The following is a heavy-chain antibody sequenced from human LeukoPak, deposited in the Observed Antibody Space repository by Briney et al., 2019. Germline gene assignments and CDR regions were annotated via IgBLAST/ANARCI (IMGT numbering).Heavy chain of an antibody. CDR1: GFTFGAYG. J-gene: IGHJ5*02. D-gene: IGHD6-19*01. Sequence: PGGSLRLSCVGSGFTFGAYGMHWVRQVPGKGLEWVSHITWDGGSTYYAGSVKGRFTISRDNIKNSLYLQMNSLGAEDTALYYCAKDIHIGHGSGWPESWGQGTLVTVSS. V-gene: IGHV3-43D*03. CDR2: ITWDGGST. CDR3: AKDIHIGHGSGWPES.